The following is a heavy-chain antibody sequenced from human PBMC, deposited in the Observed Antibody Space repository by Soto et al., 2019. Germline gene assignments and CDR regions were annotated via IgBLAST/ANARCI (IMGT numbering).Heavy chain of an antibody. CDR3: VARATVVNSPWFDP. CDR1: GYSINSGYI. J-gene: IGHJ5*02. Sequence: LSLTCTVSGYSINSGYIWGWVRRPPGQGLEWIGSRYSSGTTYYNPSLRRRVRMSVDTSKNQLSLVLRSVTAADTAVYYCVARATVVNSPWFDPWGQGTQVTVSS. D-gene: IGHD1-1*01. CDR2: RYSSGTT. V-gene: IGHV4-38-2*02.